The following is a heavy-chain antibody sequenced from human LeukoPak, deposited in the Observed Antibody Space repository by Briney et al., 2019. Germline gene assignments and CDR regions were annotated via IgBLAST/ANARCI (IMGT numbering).Heavy chain of an antibody. V-gene: IGHV1-18*01. CDR3: ARDMFSESFLDWSY. CDR2: ISAYNGNT. J-gene: IGHJ4*02. Sequence: ASVKVSCKASGYTFTSYGISWVRQAPGQGLEWMGWISAYNGNTDYAQKLQGRVTMTTDTSTSTAYMELRSLRSDDTAAYYCARDMFSESFLDWSYWGQGTLVTVSS. CDR1: GYTFTSYG. D-gene: IGHD3-10*02.